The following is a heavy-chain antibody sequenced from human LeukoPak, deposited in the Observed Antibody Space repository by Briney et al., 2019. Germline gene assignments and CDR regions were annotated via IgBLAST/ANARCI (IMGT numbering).Heavy chain of an antibody. CDR2: TYPKSGGT. CDR3: ARVSTSGYRDWLDP. V-gene: IGHV1-2*02. D-gene: IGHD3-9*01. J-gene: IGHJ5*02. Sequence: ASVKVSCKASGYTFADYYIHWVRQAPAQGLEWMGWTYPKSGGTNSAQKFQGRVTMTRDTSISTAYMELSRLKFDDTAVYYCARVSTSGYRDWLDPWGQGTLVTVSS. CDR1: GYTFADYY.